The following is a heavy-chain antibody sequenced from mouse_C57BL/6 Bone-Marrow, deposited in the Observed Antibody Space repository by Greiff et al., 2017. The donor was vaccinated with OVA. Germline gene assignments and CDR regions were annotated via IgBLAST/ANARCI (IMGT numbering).Heavy chain of an antibody. CDR1: GFSLTSYG. D-gene: IGHD1-1*01. V-gene: IGHV2-6*01. CDR3: ASPVVATEYFDY. CDR2: IWGVGST. J-gene: IGHJ2*01. Sequence: VQLQESGPGLVAPSQSLSITCTVSGFSLTSYGVDWVRPSPGKGLEWLGVIWGVGSTNYNSALKSRLSISKDNSKSQVFLKMNSLQTDDTAMYYCASPVVATEYFDYWGQGTTLTVSS.